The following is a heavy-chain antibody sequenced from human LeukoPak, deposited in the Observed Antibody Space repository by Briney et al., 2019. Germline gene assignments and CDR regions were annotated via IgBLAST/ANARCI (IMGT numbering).Heavy chain of an antibody. CDR3: ARDSMGYYYDSSGYIRRGAFDI. CDR2: IYHSGST. Sequence: PSGTLSLTCAVSGGSISSSNWWSWVRQPPGKGLEWIGEIYHSGSTNYNPSLKSRVTISVDKSKNQFSLKLSSVTAADTAVYYCARDSMGYYYDSSGYIRRGAFDIWGQGTMVTVSS. CDR1: GGSISSSNW. J-gene: IGHJ3*02. V-gene: IGHV4-4*02. D-gene: IGHD3-22*01.